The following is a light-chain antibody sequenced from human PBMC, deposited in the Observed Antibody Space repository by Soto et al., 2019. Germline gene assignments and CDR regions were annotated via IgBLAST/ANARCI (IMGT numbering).Light chain of an antibody. CDR3: GSFTSTSTLYV. V-gene: IGLV2-14*01. J-gene: IGLJ1*01. CDR2: EVN. CDR1: SSDVGDNNY. Sequence: QSALSQPASVSGSPGQSITISCSGTSSDVGDNNYVSWYQQHPGKAPKLMIYEVNNRPSGVSNRFSGSKSGNTASLSISGLQAEDEADYYCGSFTSTSTLYVFGTGTQLTVL.